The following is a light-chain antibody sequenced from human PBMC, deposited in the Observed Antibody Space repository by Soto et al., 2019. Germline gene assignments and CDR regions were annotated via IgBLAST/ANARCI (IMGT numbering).Light chain of an antibody. CDR2: DVN. V-gene: IGLV2-14*01. CDR1: SRGVGRSNR. CDR3: SSYTTTNTYV. J-gene: IGLJ1*01. Sequence: QSVLTHPASVSGSPGQSIAISCTGTSRGVGRSNRISWYQQHPGKAPNLILHDVNSRPSGISSRFSGSTSGNTASLTISGLQAEDEADYYCSSYTTTNTYVFGTGTKVTVL.